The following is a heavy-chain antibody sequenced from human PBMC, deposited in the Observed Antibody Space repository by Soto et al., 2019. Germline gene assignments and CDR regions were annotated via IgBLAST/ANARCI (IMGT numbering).Heavy chain of an antibody. D-gene: IGHD3-22*01. Sequence: KISETLSLTCAVYGGSFSGYYWSWIRQPPGKGLEWIGEINHSGSTNYNPSLKSRVTISVDTSKNQFSLKLSSVTAADTAVYYCARGRKYYYDSSGYYHYLDYWGQGTLVTVPQ. CDR2: INHSGST. CDR3: ARGRKYYYDSSGYYHYLDY. CDR1: GGSFSGYY. J-gene: IGHJ4*02. V-gene: IGHV4-34*01.